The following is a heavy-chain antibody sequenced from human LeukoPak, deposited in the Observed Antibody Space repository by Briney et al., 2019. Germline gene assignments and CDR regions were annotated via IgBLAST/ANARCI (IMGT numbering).Heavy chain of an antibody. CDR1: GYTSTAHY. CDR2: MNPNSGDT. J-gene: IGHJ3*01. Sequence: TSVKVSCKTSGYTSTAHYIHWIQQAPGQGLEWMGWMNPNSGDTNYAQKFQGRVTLTRDKTARTAYMELTRLKSDDTAVYHCARVWVGYCSSTSCYSAGFDFWGQGTMVTVSS. D-gene: IGHD2-2*01. V-gene: IGHV1-2*02. CDR3: ARVWVGYCSSTSCYSAGFDF.